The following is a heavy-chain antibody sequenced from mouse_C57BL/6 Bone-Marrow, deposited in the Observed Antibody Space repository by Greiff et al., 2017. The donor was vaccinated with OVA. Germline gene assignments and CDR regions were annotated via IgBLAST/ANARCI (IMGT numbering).Heavy chain of an antibody. CDR3: ARLRLLWLRRYAMDY. CDR2: INPNNGGT. CDR1: GYTFTDYN. J-gene: IGHJ4*01. D-gene: IGHD2-2*01. Sequence: VQLKESGPELVKPGASVKIPCKASGYTFTDYNMDWVKQSHGKSLEWIGDINPNNGGTIYNQKFKGKATLTVDKSSSTAYMELRSLTSEDTAVYYCARLRLLWLRRYAMDYWGQGTSVTVSS. V-gene: IGHV1-18*01.